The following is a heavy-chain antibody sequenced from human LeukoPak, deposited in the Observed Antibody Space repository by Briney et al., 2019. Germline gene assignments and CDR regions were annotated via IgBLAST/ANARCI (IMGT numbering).Heavy chain of an antibody. CDR1: GFTFSNYA. J-gene: IGHJ5*02. Sequence: GGSLRLSCAASGFTFSNYAMSWVRQAPGKGLEWVSTIRTSGDNTYYADSVKGRFTISRDNSKNTLYLQMISLRAEDTALYYCAKCVTGWPNWFDPWGQGTLVTVSS. CDR3: AKCVTGWPNWFDP. CDR2: IRTSGDNT. V-gene: IGHV3-23*01. D-gene: IGHD6-19*01.